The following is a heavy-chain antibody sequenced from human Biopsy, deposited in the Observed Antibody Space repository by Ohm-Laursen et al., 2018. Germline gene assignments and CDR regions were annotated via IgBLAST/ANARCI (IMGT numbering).Heavy chain of an antibody. CDR2: INPYNGDT. CDR3: ARDYQPTIITIHYYYYGMDV. CDR1: GYSFTKYY. Sequence: ASVKVSCKGSGYSFTKYYISWVRQAPGQGLEWMGWINPYNGDTNYAQKLQGRVTMTTDTSTSTAYMELRSLRSDDTAVYYCARDYQPTIITIHYYYYGMDVWGQGTTVTVSS. J-gene: IGHJ6*02. V-gene: IGHV1-18*04. D-gene: IGHD2-2*01.